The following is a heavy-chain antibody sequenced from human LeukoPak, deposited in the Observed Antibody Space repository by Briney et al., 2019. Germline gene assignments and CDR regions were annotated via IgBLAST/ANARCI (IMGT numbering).Heavy chain of an antibody. CDR1: GGSISSSNW. J-gene: IGHJ4*02. CDR2: IYHRGNT. V-gene: IGHV4-4*02. D-gene: IGHD3-10*01. Sequence: SETLSLTCAVSGGSISSSNWWNWVRQTPGKGLEWIGEIYHRGNTHYNPSLKSRVTISVDTSKNKFSLKLSPVTAADTAIYYCARRGYYGWGSVYWGQGTLVTVSS. CDR3: ARRGYYGWGSVY.